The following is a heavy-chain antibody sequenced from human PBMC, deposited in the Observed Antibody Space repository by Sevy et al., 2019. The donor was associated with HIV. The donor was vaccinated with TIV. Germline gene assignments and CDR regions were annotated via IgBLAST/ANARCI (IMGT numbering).Heavy chain of an antibody. CDR1: GFTFSSYG. J-gene: IGHJ4*02. V-gene: IGHV3-30*18. CDR3: AKDLLGDYYDSSGVLDY. Sequence: GGSLRLSCAASGFTFSSYGMHWVRQAPGKGLEWVAVISYDGSDKFYADSVKGRFNISRDNSKNTVYLQMNSLGPEDAAVYYCAKDLLGDYYDSSGVLDYWGQGTLVTVSS. D-gene: IGHD3-22*01. CDR2: ISYDGSDK.